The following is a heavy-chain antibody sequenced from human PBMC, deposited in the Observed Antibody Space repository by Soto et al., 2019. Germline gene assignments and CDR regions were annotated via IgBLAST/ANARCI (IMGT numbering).Heavy chain of an antibody. D-gene: IGHD5-18*01. J-gene: IGHJ6*02. V-gene: IGHV3-23*01. CDR2: ISGSGGST. Sequence: GGSLRLSCAASGFTFSSYAMSWVRQAPGKGLEWVSAISGSGGSTYYADSVKGRFTISRDNSKNSLYLQMNSLRTEDTALYYCAKGGVGEIQLWAYYGMDVWGQGTTVTVSS. CDR3: AKGGVGEIQLWAYYGMDV. CDR1: GFTFSSYA.